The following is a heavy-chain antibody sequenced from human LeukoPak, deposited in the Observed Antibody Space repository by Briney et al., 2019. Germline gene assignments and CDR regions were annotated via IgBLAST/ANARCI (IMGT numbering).Heavy chain of an antibody. CDR2: IIPIFGTA. CDR3: ARDLSGVTGYTYGRGIDY. Sequence: ASVKVSCKASGGTFSSYAISWVRQAPGQGLEWMGGIIPIFGTANYAQKFQGRVTITADESTSTAYMELSSLRSEDTAVYYCARDLSGVTGYTYGRGIDYWGQGTLVTVSS. J-gene: IGHJ4*02. V-gene: IGHV1-69*13. D-gene: IGHD5-18*01. CDR1: GGTFSSYA.